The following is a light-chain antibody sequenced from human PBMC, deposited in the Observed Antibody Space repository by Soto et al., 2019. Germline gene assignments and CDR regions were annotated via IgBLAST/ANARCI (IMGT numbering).Light chain of an antibody. CDR1: QDISSW. V-gene: IGKV1-12*01. CDR2: AAS. CDR3: QQTNSFPRT. J-gene: IGKJ1*01. Sequence: DIQMTQSPSSVSAPVGDRVTITCRASQDISSWLAWYQQKPGKAPNLLIYAASSLQSGVPSRFSGSGSGTDFTLTINSLQPEDIATYYCQQTNSFPRTFGQGTKV.